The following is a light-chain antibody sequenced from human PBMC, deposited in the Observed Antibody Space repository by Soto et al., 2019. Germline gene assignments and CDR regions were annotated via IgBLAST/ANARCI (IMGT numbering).Light chain of an antibody. Sequence: QSALTQPASVSGSPGQSITISCTGSSGDIGDYKYVSWYKQHPGKAPKLMIYDVSNRPSGVPNRFSASKSGNTASLTISGLQAEDEADYYCSSYTSTNSVIFGGGTKVTVL. CDR1: SGDIGDYKY. CDR3: SSYTSTNSVI. CDR2: DVS. V-gene: IGLV2-14*01. J-gene: IGLJ2*01.